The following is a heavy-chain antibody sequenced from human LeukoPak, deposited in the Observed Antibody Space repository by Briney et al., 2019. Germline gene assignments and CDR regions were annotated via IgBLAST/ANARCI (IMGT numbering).Heavy chain of an antibody. CDR3: ARHFDCSGGSCYRFDAFDI. D-gene: IGHD2-15*01. J-gene: IGHJ3*02. CDR2: IYTSGST. V-gene: IGHV4-4*07. CDR1: GGSISSYY. Sequence: SETLSLTCTVSGGSISSYYWSWIRQPPGKGLEWIGHIYTSGSTNYNPSLKSRVAMSVDTSKNHFSLKLSSVTAADTAVYYCARHFDCSGGSCYRFDAFDIWGQGTMVIVSS.